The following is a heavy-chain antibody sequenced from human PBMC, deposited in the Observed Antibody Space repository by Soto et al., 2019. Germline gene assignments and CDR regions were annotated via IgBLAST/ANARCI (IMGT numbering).Heavy chain of an antibody. J-gene: IGHJ6*02. CDR1: GGSMSSSSYY. CDR3: ARHGVWAAAGTANDYYYGMDV. Sequence: QLQLQESGPGLVKPSETLSLTCTVSGGSMSSSSYYWGWIRQPPGKGLEWIGSIYYSGSTYYNPSLKSRVTISVDTSKNQFSLKLSSVTAADPAVYYCARHGVWAAAGTANDYYYGMDVWGQGTTVTVSS. CDR2: IYYSGST. V-gene: IGHV4-39*01. D-gene: IGHD6-13*01.